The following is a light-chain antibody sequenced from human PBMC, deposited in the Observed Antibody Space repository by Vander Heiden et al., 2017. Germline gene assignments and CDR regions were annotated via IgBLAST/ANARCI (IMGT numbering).Light chain of an antibody. CDR1: QGISNY. V-gene: IGKV1-27*01. CDR3: QKYNTVPFT. J-gene: IGKJ3*01. CDR2: AAS. Sequence: DIQITQSLSSLSASVGDRVTITCRASQGISNYLAWYQQKPGKVPKLRIYAASTLQSGVPSRFSGSGSGTDFTLTISSLQPEDVATYYCQKYNTVPFTFGPGTRVDIK.